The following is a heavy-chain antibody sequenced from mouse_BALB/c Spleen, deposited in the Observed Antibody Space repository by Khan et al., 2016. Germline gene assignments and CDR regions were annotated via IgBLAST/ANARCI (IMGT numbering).Heavy chain of an antibody. CDR1: GFNIKDTY. CDR2: IDPANGNT. J-gene: IGHJ4*01. Sequence: MQLEESGAELVKPGASVKLSCTASGFNIKDTYIHWIKQRPEQGLEWIGRIDPANGNTKYDPKFQGKATITADTSSNTAYLQRNSLTSEDTAVXCCARGGNYGGYAMDFWGQGTSVTVSS. CDR3: ARGGNYGGYAMDF. V-gene: IGHV14-3*02. D-gene: IGHD2-1*01.